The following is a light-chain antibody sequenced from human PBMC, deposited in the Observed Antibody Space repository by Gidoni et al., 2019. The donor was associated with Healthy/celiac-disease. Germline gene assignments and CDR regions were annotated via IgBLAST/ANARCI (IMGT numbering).Light chain of an antibody. Sequence: EIVMTQSPATLSVSPGERATLSCRASKSVSSNLAWYQQKPGQAPRLLIYGASTRATGIPARFSSSGSGTEYTLTISSLQSEDFAVYYCQQYNNWPPLTFXGXTKVEIK. CDR1: KSVSSN. V-gene: IGKV3-15*01. CDR3: QQYNNWPPLT. CDR2: GAS. J-gene: IGKJ4*01.